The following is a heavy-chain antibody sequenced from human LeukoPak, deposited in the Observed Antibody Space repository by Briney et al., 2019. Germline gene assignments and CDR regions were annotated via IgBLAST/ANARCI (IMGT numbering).Heavy chain of an antibody. CDR2: ISWNSGSI. D-gene: IGHD2-2*01. CDR1: GSTFDDYA. Sequence: PGRSLRLSCAASGSTFDDYAMHWVRQAPGKGLEWVSGISWNSGSIGYADSVKGRFTISRDNAKNSLYLQMNSLRAEDTALYYCAKDARLGYCSSTSCYARGGFDYWGQGTLVTVSS. V-gene: IGHV3-9*01. J-gene: IGHJ4*02. CDR3: AKDARLGYCSSTSCYARGGFDY.